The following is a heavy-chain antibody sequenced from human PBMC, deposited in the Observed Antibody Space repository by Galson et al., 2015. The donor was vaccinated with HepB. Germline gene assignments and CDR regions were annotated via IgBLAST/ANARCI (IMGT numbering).Heavy chain of an antibody. CDR2: IYPGDSDT. Sequence: QSGAEVKKPGESLKISCKGSGYSFTSYWIGWVRQMPGKGLEWMGIIYPGDSDTRYSPSFQGQVTISADKSISTAYLQWSSLKASDTAMYYCARQSRYSSGWYPFDYWGQGTLVTVSS. CDR3: ARQSRYSSGWYPFDY. D-gene: IGHD6-19*01. V-gene: IGHV5-51*01. J-gene: IGHJ4*02. CDR1: GYSFTSYW.